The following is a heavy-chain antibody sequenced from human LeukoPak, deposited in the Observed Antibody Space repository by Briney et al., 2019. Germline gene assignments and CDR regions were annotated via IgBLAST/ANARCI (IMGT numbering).Heavy chain of an antibody. CDR3: ARGTAVAGIAYSY. J-gene: IGHJ4*02. V-gene: IGHV4-39*01. Sequence: SETLSLTCTVSGDSIVTINYFWGWVRQPPGKGLEWIGSMYYSGTTYYNPSLKSRVTISVDTSKNQFSLKLSSVTAADTAVYYCARGTAVAGIAYSYWGQGTLVTVSS. D-gene: IGHD6-19*01. CDR2: MYYSGTT. CDR1: GDSIVTINYF.